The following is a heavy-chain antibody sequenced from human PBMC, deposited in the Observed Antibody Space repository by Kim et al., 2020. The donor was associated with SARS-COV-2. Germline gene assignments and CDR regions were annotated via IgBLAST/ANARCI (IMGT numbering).Heavy chain of an antibody. CDR1: GFTFSSYS. CDR2: ISSSSSYI. Sequence: GGSLRLSCAASGFTFSSYSMNWVRQAPGKGLEWVSSISSSSSYIYYADSVKGRFTISRDNAKNSLYLQMNSLRAEDTAVYYCARDLYGGELFYYYYGIDVWRPGTTVTVSS. CDR3: ARDLYGGELFYYYYGIDV. V-gene: IGHV3-21*01. J-gene: IGHJ6*02. D-gene: IGHD3-10*01.